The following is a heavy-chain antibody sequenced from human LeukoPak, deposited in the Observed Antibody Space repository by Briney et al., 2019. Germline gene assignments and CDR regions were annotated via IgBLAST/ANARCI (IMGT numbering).Heavy chain of an antibody. CDR3: AKDMVTMVRGALVDY. Sequence: GGSLRLSCAASGFTFSSYGMHWVRQAPGKGLEWVAFIRYDGSNKYYADSVKGRFTISRDNSENTLYLQMNSLRAEDTAVYYCAKDMVTMVRGALVDYWGQGTLVTVSS. D-gene: IGHD3-10*01. CDR1: GFTFSSYG. J-gene: IGHJ4*02. V-gene: IGHV3-30*02. CDR2: IRYDGSNK.